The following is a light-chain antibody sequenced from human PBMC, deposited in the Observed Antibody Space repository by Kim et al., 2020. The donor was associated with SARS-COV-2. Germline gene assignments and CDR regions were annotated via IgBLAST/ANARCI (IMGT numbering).Light chain of an antibody. Sequence: SPGRSGTISCTGTNRDVGGYNYVSWYQQHPGKAPKLMIYEVSKRPSGGPDRFSSSKSGNTASLTISGLQAEDEADYYCCSYAGSYVFGAGTKVTVL. CDR1: NRDVGGYNY. J-gene: IGLJ1*01. CDR2: EVS. V-gene: IGLV2-11*01. CDR3: CSYAGSYV.